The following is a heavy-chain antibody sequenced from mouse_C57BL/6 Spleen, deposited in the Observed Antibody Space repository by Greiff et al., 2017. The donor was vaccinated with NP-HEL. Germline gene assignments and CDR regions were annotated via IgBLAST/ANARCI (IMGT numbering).Heavy chain of an antibody. D-gene: IGHD2-2*01. Sequence: QVQLKQPGTELVKPGASVKLSCKASGYTFTSYWMHWVKQRPGQGLEWIGNINPSNGGTNYNEKFKSKATLTVDKSSSTAYMQLSSLTSEDSAVYYCARGTMVTSRFAYWGQGTLVTVSA. CDR3: ARGTMVTSRFAY. CDR2: INPSNGGT. V-gene: IGHV1-53*01. J-gene: IGHJ3*01. CDR1: GYTFTSYW.